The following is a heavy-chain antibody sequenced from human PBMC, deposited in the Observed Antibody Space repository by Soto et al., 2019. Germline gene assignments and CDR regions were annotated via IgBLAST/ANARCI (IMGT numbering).Heavy chain of an antibody. V-gene: IGHV1-18*01. CDR1: GYTFTSYG. D-gene: IGHD2-8*02. Sequence: ASVKVSCKASGYTFTSYGISWVRQAPGQGLEWMGWISAYNGNTNYAQKLQGRVTMTTDTSTSTAYMELRSLRSDDTAVYYCARESTHLSMVMYDYWGQGTLVTVSS. CDR2: ISAYNGNT. CDR3: ARESTHLSMVMYDY. J-gene: IGHJ4*02.